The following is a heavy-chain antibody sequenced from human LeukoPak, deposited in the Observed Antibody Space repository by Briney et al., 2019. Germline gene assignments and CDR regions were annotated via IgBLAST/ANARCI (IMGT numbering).Heavy chain of an antibody. V-gene: IGHV3-53*01. D-gene: IGHD1-1*01. CDR2: IYSGGST. CDR1: GFTVSSNY. Sequence: GGSLRLSCAASGFTVSSNYMSWVRQAPGKGLEWVSVIYSGGSTYYADSVKGRFTISRDNSKNTLYLQMNSLRAEDTAVYYCARDQSTINRGAFDIWGQGTMVTVSS. CDR3: ARDQSTINRGAFDI. J-gene: IGHJ3*02.